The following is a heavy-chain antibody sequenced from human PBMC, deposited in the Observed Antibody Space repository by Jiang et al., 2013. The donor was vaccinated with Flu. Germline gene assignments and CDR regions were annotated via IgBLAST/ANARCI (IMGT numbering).Heavy chain of an antibody. J-gene: IGHJ3*02. CDR2: INPNSGGT. V-gene: IGHV1-2*04. CDR3: ARAGYNYAFDI. D-gene: IGHD5-24*01. Sequence: QAPGQGLEWMGWINPNSGGTNYAQKFQGWVTMTRDTSISTAYMELSRLRSDDTAVYYCARAGYNYAFDIWGQGTMVTVSS.